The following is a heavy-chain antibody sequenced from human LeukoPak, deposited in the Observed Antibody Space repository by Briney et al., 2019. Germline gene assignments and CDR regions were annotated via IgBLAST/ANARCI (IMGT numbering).Heavy chain of an antibody. CDR3: ARGMWGYCSSTSCYKTNYCYDYMDL. J-gene: IGHJ6*03. V-gene: IGHV1-18*01. CDR1: GYTFTSYG. Sequence: RRGSVKVSCKASGYTFTSYGISWVRQAPGQGLEWMGWISAYNGDTNYAHKLQGRVTMTTDTSTSTAYMELRSLRSDDTAVYYCARGMWGYCSSTSCYKTNYCYDYMDLWGKGTTVTVSS. CDR2: ISAYNGDT. D-gene: IGHD2-2*01.